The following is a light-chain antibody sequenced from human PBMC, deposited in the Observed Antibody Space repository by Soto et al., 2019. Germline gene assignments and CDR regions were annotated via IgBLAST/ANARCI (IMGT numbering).Light chain of an antibody. CDR3: QQYNYWPPWT. CDR1: QSVSSN. Sequence: EIVMTQSPATLSVSPGERATLSCRASQSVSSNLAWYQQKPGQAPKLLIYGAFTRATGIPARFSGSGCETEFTLTISSLQSEDFAVYYCQQYNYWPPWTFRQGTKVEIK. J-gene: IGKJ1*01. V-gene: IGKV3D-15*01. CDR2: GAF.